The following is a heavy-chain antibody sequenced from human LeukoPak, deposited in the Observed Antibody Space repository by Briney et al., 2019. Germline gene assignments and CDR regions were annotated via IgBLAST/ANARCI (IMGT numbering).Heavy chain of an antibody. CDR2: ISSSSSTI. V-gene: IGHV3-48*02. CDR1: GVTFSNVW. D-gene: IGHD2-2*01. CDR3: ARGRYQDRDAFDI. Sequence: GGSLRLSCAASGVTFSNVWMSWVRQAPGKGLEWVSYISSSSSTIYYADSVKGRFTISRDNAKNSLYLQMNSLRDEDTAVYYCARGRYQDRDAFDIWGQGTMVTVSS. J-gene: IGHJ3*02.